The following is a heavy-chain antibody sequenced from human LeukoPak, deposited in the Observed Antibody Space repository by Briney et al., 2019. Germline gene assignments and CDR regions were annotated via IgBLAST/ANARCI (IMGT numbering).Heavy chain of an antibody. V-gene: IGHV1-69*05. Sequence: GASVKVSCKASGGTFSSYAVSWVRQAPGQGLEWMGGIIPIFGTANYAQKFQGRVTITTDESTSTAYMELSSLKSEDTAVYYCARAEDYKPVNRFDYWGQGTLVTVSS. CDR1: GGTFSSYA. D-gene: IGHD4/OR15-4a*01. CDR3: ARAEDYKPVNRFDY. J-gene: IGHJ4*02. CDR2: IIPIFGTA.